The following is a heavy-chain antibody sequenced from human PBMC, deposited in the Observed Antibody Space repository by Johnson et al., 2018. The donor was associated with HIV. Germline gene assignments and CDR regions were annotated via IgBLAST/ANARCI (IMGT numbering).Heavy chain of an antibody. J-gene: IGHJ3*02. V-gene: IGHV3-13*01. CDR3: AKVAVFVGDDPTGNAFDI. Sequence: VQLVESGGGLVQPGWSLRLSCAASGFTFSSYDMHWVRQATGKGLEWVSAIGTAGDTYYPGSVKGRFTISRENAKNSLYLQMNSLRAEDTAVYYCAKVAVFVGDDPTGNAFDIWGQGTVVTVSS. CDR2: IGTAGDT. CDR1: GFTFSSYD. D-gene: IGHD3-10*02.